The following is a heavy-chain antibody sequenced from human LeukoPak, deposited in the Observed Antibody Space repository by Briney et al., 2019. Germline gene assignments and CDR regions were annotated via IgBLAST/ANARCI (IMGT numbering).Heavy chain of an antibody. Sequence: GASEKVSCKASGCTFSSYAISWVRQAPGQGLEWMGWINPNSGGTNYAQKFQGRVTMTRDTSISTAYMELSRLRSDDTAVYYCARLGFGYDSSGYYFPFDYWGQGTLVTVSS. J-gene: IGHJ4*02. CDR1: GCTFSSYA. V-gene: IGHV1-2*02. CDR2: INPNSGGT. D-gene: IGHD3-22*01. CDR3: ARLGFGYDSSGYYFPFDY.